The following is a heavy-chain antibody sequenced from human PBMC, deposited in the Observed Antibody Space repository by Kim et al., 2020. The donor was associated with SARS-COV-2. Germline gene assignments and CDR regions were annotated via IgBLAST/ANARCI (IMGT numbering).Heavy chain of an antibody. J-gene: IGHJ4*02. D-gene: IGHD6-13*01. Sequence: DSLKGRITISRDNDKNSLYLQMNSLGADDTAVYYWARVSLGSSSWYYFDYWGQGTLVTVSS. CDR3: ARVSLGSSSWYYFDY. V-gene: IGHV3-11*05.